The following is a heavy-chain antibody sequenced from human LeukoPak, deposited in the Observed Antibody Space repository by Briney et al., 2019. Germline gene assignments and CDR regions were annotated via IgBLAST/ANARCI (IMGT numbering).Heavy chain of an antibody. CDR3: ARHKDWTFDY. CDR2: IWYDGSNK. J-gene: IGHJ4*02. D-gene: IGHD3/OR15-3a*01. CDR1: GFTFGSYD. Sequence: PGRSLRLSCAASGFTFGSYDMHWVRLAPGKGLEWEAVIWYDGSNKYYADSVKGRFTISRDISKNTLYLQMNSLRAEDTAVYYCARHKDWTFDYWGQGTLVTVSS. V-gene: IGHV3-33*01.